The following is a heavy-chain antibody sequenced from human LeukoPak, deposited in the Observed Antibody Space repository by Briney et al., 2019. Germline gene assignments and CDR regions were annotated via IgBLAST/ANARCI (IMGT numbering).Heavy chain of an antibody. CDR1: GFTFSSYS. CDR3: ARDGIAVAGTSGLNWFDP. Sequence: PGGSLRLSCAASGFTFSSYSMNWVRQAPGKGLEWVSSISSSSSYIYYADSVKGRFTISRDNAKNSLYLQMNSLRAEDTAVYYCARDGIAVAGTSGLNWFDPWGQGTLVTVSS. CDR2: ISSSSSYI. V-gene: IGHV3-21*01. D-gene: IGHD6-19*01. J-gene: IGHJ5*02.